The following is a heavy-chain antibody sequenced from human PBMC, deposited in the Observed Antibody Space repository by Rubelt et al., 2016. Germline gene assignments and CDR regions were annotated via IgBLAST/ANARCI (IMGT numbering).Heavy chain of an antibody. CDR1: GGSISSYY. V-gene: IGHV4-34*01. J-gene: IGHJ4*02. CDR2: IDHSGNT. CDR3: ARKPSVVLHATLFDY. D-gene: IGHD2-15*01. Sequence: QVQLQESGPGLVKPSETLSLTCAVSGGSISSYYWGWIRQPPGKGLEWLGEIDHSGNTDYIPSLKRRVSILVDTSKKQISLKMSSVTAADTALYYCARKPSVVLHATLFDYWGQGTLVTVSS.